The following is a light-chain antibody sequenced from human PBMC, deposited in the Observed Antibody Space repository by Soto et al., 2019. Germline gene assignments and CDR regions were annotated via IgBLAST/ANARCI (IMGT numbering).Light chain of an antibody. CDR2: KAS. J-gene: IGKJ4*01. CDR1: QSISSW. Sequence: DIQMTQSPSTLSASVGDRVTITCRASQSISSWLAWYQQKPGKAPKVLIYKASTLESGGPSRFSGSGSGTEFTLTISSLQPDDFAACYCQQYYSNPIIFGGGTKVEIK. V-gene: IGKV1-5*03. CDR3: QQYYSNPII.